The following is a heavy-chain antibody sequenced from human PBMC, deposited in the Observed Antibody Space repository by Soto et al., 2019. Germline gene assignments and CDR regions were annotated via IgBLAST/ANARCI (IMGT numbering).Heavy chain of an antibody. Sequence: QVQLQQWGAGLLKPSETLSLTCAVYGGSFSGYYWSWIRQPPGKGLEWIGEINHSGSTNYNPSLKNRVTISVDTSKNQFSLKLSSVTAADTAVYYCARGAGYSSSWTDYWGQGTLVTVSS. J-gene: IGHJ4*02. V-gene: IGHV4-34*01. D-gene: IGHD6-13*01. CDR2: INHSGST. CDR3: ARGAGYSSSWTDY. CDR1: GGSFSGYY.